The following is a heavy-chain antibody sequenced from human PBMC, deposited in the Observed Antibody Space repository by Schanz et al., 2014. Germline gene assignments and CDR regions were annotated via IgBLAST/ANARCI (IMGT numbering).Heavy chain of an antibody. Sequence: EVQLLESGGALVQPGGSLRLSCSASGFTFSTYAMSWARQTPGKGLEWVSSITTGGNTYYRDSVKGRFIVSRDNSKNTLYLQMNSLSAEDTAVYYCAKRNHDMQSLPLDYWGQGTLVTVSS. CDR2: ITTGGNT. D-gene: IGHD3-9*01. CDR1: GFTFSTYA. CDR3: AKRNHDMQSLPLDY. J-gene: IGHJ4*02. V-gene: IGHV3-23*01.